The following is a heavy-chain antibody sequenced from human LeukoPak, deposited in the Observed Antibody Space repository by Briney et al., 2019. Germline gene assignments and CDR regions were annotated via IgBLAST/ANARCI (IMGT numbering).Heavy chain of an antibody. V-gene: IGHV3-7*03. J-gene: IGHJ5*02. CDR2: IKQDGSET. CDR3: ARDLAAPYGNWFDP. D-gene: IGHD6-6*01. Sequence: PGGSLRLSCAASGFIFRNYWMSWVRRAPGKGLEWVANIKQDGSETYYVDSVRGRFTISRDNAEKSLYLQMNSLRAEDTAVYYCARDLAAPYGNWFDPWGQGTLVTVSS. CDR1: GFIFRNYW.